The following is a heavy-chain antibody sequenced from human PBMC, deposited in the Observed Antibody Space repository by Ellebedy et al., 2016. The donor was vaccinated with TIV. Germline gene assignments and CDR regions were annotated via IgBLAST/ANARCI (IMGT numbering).Heavy chain of an antibody. CDR1: GYSFTSYW. V-gene: IGHV5-10-1*01. D-gene: IGHD2-15*01. CDR2: IDPIDSFT. CDR3: ARRLIKRGGYCNGGSCYNYWYFDV. J-gene: IGHJ2*01. Sequence: GESLKISCEASGYSFTSYWIGWVRQKPGKGLEWMGRIDPIDSFTTYSPSFQGHATISADKSINTAYLQWSSLRASDTAIYYCARRLIKRGGYCNGGSCYNYWYFDVWGRGTLVTVSS.